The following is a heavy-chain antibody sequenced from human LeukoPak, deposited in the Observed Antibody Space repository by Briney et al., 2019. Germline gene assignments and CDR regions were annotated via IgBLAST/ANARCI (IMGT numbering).Heavy chain of an antibody. Sequence: ASVKVSCKASGYTFTSYGISWVRQAPGQGLERMGWISAYNGNTNYAQKLQGRVTMTTDTSTSTAYMELRSLRSDDTAVYYCARDLIVVVNFDPPYFDYWGQGTLVTVSS. CDR1: GYTFTSYG. CDR2: ISAYNGNT. D-gene: IGHD3-22*01. V-gene: IGHV1-18*01. CDR3: ARDLIVVVNFDPPYFDY. J-gene: IGHJ4*02.